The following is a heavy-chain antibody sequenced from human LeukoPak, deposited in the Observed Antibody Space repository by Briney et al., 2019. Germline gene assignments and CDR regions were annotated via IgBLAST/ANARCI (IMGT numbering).Heavy chain of an antibody. Sequence: GRSLRLSCAASGFTFDDYAMPWVRQAPGKGLEWVSGISWNSGSIGYADSVKGRFTISRDNAKNSLYLQMNSLRAEDTALYYCAKDIFTMVRGTFDYWGQGTLVTVSS. D-gene: IGHD3-10*01. CDR2: ISWNSGSI. V-gene: IGHV3-9*01. J-gene: IGHJ4*02. CDR3: AKDIFTMVRGTFDY. CDR1: GFTFDDYA.